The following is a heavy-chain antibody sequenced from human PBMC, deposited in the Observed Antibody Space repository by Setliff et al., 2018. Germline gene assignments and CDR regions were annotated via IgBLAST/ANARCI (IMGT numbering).Heavy chain of an antibody. V-gene: IGHV4-59*01. CDR2: IYYSGTT. Sequence: SETLSLTCTVSGGSLSPYYWSWIRQPPGKGLEWIGHIYYSGTTNYNASLKNRVSISVDTSKNHFSLKLNSVTAADTAVYYCARVGSSSWYGGGFDIWGQGTMVTVSS. J-gene: IGHJ3*02. CDR1: GGSLSPYY. D-gene: IGHD6-13*01. CDR3: ARVGSSSWYGGGFDI.